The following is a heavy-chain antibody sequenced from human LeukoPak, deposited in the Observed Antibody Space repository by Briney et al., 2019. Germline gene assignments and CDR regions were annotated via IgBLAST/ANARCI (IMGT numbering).Heavy chain of an antibody. CDR3: AKDRGLTAWLYFDY. J-gene: IGHJ4*02. CDR2: IRSSGDPS. CDR1: GFTFSSYA. Sequence: HPGGSLRLSCAAPGFTFSSYAMAWVRQAPGKGLEWVAAIRSSGDPSYYADSVKGRFTISRDNSKNTLYLQVNSLRAEDTAVYYCAKDRGLTAWLYFDYWGQGTLVTVSS. D-gene: IGHD4/OR15-4a*01. V-gene: IGHV3-23*01.